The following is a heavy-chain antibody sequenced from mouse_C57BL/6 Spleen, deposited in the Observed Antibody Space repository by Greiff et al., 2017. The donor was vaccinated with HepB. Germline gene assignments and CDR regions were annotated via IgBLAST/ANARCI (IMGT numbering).Heavy chain of an antibody. CDR1: GFTFSSYT. Sequence: EVKLVESGGGLVKPGGSLKLSCAASGFTFSSYTMSWVRQTPEKRLEWVATISGGGGNTYYPDSVKGRFTISRDNAKNTLYLQMSSLRSEDTALYYCARRGIYYDYDIWFAYWGQGTLVTVSA. CDR2: ISGGGGNT. J-gene: IGHJ3*01. V-gene: IGHV5-9*01. D-gene: IGHD2-4*01. CDR3: ARRGIYYDYDIWFAY.